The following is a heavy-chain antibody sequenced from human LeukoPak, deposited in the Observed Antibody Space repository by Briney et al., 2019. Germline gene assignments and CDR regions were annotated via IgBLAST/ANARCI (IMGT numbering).Heavy chain of an antibody. Sequence: PGASRQISGKSSAYNFTTFWISGVRQLPGKGVEGMGRITPSDSYTNYSPSCRGHVTISADKSSTTAYLQWSSLRASDTAMYYCATSSGNNPFDYWGQGTLVTVSS. J-gene: IGHJ4*02. D-gene: IGHD1-14*01. CDR3: ATSSGNNPFDY. V-gene: IGHV5-10-1*01. CDR2: ITPSDSYT. CDR1: AYNFTTFW.